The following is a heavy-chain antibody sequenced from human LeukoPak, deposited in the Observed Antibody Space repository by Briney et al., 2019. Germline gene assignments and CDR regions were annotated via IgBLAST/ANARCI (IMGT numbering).Heavy chain of an antibody. CDR2: ISGSGGST. J-gene: IGHJ4*02. CDR1: GFTFSSYA. Sequence: GGSLRLSCAASGFTFSSYAMSWVRQAPGKGLEWVSAISGSGGSTYYADSVKGRFTISRDNSKNTLYLQMNSLRAEDTAVYYCAKTHITMIVVVTPPDYWGQGTLVTVSS. D-gene: IGHD3-22*01. CDR3: AKTHITMIVVVTPPDY. V-gene: IGHV3-23*01.